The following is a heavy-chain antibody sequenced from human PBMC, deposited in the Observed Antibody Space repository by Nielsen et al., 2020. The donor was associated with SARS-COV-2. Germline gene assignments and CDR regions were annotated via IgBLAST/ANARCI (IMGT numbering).Heavy chain of an antibody. CDR1: GGSISSYY. Sequence: SETLSLTCTVSGGSISSYYWSWIRQPPGKGLEWIGYIDYSGSTNYDPSLKSRVTISVDTSKNQFSLKLSSVTAADTAVYYCARGPPKTYYDFWSGYTDYYYYYMDVWGKGTTVTVSS. CDR2: IDYSGST. J-gene: IGHJ6*03. V-gene: IGHV4-59*01. D-gene: IGHD3-3*01. CDR3: ARGPPKTYYDFWSGYTDYYYYYMDV.